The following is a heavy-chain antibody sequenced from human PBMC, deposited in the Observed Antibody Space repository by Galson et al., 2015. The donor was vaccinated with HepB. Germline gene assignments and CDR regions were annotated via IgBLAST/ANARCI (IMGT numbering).Heavy chain of an antibody. D-gene: IGHD6-13*01. CDR2: FDSEEGET. Sequence: SVKVSCKVFGNSLTELSMHWVRQAPGKGLEWMGGFDSEEGETLYAQRFQGRVTMTEDTSTDTAYMELSSLRSEDAAVYYCARLKIAATDSGYCYSMDVWGQGTTVTVSS. CDR3: ARLKIAATDSGYCYSMDV. J-gene: IGHJ6*02. CDR1: GNSLTELS. V-gene: IGHV1-24*01.